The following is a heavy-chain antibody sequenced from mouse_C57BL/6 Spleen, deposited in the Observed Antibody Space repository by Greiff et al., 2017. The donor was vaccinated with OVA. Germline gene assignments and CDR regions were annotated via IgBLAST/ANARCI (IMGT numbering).Heavy chain of an antibody. J-gene: IGHJ4*01. CDR3: ASQTTVVARNYAMDY. D-gene: IGHD1-1*01. CDR1: GFTFSDYG. CDR2: ISSGSSTI. Sequence: DVHLVESGGGLVKPGGSLKLSCAASGFTFSDYGMHWVRQAPEKGLEWVAYISSGSSTIYYAVTVKGRFTISRDNAKNTLFLQMTSLRSEDTAMYYCASQTTVVARNYAMDYWGQGTSVTVSS. V-gene: IGHV5-17*01.